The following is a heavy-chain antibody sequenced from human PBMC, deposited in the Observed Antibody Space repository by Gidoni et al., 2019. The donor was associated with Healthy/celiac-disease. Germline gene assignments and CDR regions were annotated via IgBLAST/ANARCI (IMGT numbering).Heavy chain of an antibody. D-gene: IGHD2-21*02. Sequence: QLHLQESGPGLVTPSATLSLTCTVSGGSISSSSYYWGWIRQPPGKGLEWIGSIYYSGSTYYNPSLKSRVTISVDTSKNQFSLKLSSVTAADTAVYYCARVSDHFDYWGQGTLVTVSS. J-gene: IGHJ4*02. CDR3: ARVSDHFDY. CDR1: GGSISSSSYY. V-gene: IGHV4-39*01. CDR2: IYYSGST.